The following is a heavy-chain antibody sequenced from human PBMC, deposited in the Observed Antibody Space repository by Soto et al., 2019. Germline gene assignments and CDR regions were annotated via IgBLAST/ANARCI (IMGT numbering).Heavy chain of an antibody. Sequence: PGGSLRLSCAASGFTFDTYAMSWVRQAPGKGLEWVSAISGSGAKTYYADSVKGRFTISRDNAKNSLYLPMNSLRDEDTAVYYCARDFKVDDDSSGPSDAFDSWGQGTMVTVSS. V-gene: IGHV3-23*01. CDR2: ISGSGAKT. CDR1: GFTFDTYA. CDR3: ARDFKVDDDSSGPSDAFDS. D-gene: IGHD3-22*01. J-gene: IGHJ3*02.